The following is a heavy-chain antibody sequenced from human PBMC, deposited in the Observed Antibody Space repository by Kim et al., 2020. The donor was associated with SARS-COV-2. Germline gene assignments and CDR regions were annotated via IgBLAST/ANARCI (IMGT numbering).Heavy chain of an antibody. J-gene: IGHJ4*02. Sequence: GGSLRLSCAASGFTFSSYAMSWVRQAPGKGLEWVSAISGSGGSTYYADSVKGRFTISRDNSKNTLYLQMNSLRAEDTAVYYCAKAATPAAIRPYYFDYWGQGTLVTVSS. V-gene: IGHV3-23*01. CDR1: GFTFSSYA. CDR2: ISGSGGST. CDR3: AKAATPAAIRPYYFDY. D-gene: IGHD2-2*02.